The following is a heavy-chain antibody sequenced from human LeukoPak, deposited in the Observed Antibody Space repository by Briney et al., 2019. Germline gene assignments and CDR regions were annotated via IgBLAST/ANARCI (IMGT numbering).Heavy chain of an antibody. CDR2: ISGSGGST. Sequence: GGSLRLSCAASGFIFSSNAMTWVRQAPGKGLEWVSSISGSGGSTYHADSVKGRFTISRDNAKNSLYLQMNSLRAEDTAVYYCARDLMVRGDDYWGQGTLVTVSS. CDR3: ARDLMVRGDDY. J-gene: IGHJ4*02. CDR1: GFIFSSNA. D-gene: IGHD3-10*01. V-gene: IGHV3-23*01.